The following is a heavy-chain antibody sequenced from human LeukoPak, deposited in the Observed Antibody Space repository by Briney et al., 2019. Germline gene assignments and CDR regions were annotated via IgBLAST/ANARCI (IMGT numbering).Heavy chain of an antibody. CDR3: AKDLPPPIAAAGTGGYFDY. CDR1: GFTFSSYG. Sequence: GRSLRLSCAASGFTFSSYGMHWVRQAPGKGLEWVAVISYDGSNKYYADFVKGRFTISRDNSKNTLYLQMNSLRAEDTAVYYCAKDLPPPIAAAGTGGYFDYWGQGTLVTVSS. CDR2: ISYDGSNK. V-gene: IGHV3-30*18. D-gene: IGHD6-13*01. J-gene: IGHJ4*02.